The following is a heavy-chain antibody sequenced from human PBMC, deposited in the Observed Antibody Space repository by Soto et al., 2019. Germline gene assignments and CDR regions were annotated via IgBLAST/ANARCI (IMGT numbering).Heavy chain of an antibody. J-gene: IGHJ6*03. CDR1: GFTFSFYS. CDR3: ARDGCSGGSFYEAYYYYYMDV. Sequence: EVQLVESGGGLVKPGGSLGLSCAASGFTFSFYSMNWVRQAPGKGLEWVSSISSSSTYIYYADSVKGRFTISRDNAKNSLYLQMNSLRADDTSVYYCARDGCSGGSFYEAYYYYYMDVLGKGTTVAVSS. CDR2: ISSSSTYI. D-gene: IGHD2-15*01. V-gene: IGHV3-21*01.